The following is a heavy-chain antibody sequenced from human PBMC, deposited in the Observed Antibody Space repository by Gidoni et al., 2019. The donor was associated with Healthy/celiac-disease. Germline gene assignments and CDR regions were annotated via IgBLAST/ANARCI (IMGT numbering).Heavy chain of an antibody. V-gene: IGHV4-61*02. CDR2: IYTSGST. CDR1: GGSISSGSYY. CDR3: ARERHYDFWSGYYSNGMDV. J-gene: IGHJ6*02. D-gene: IGHD3-3*01. Sequence: QVQLQESGPGLVKPSQTLSLTCTVSGGSISSGSYYWSWIRQPAGKGLEWIGRIYTSGSTNYNPSLKSRVTISVDTSKNQCSLKLSSVTAADTAVYYCARERHYDFWSGYYSNGMDVWGQGTTVTVSS.